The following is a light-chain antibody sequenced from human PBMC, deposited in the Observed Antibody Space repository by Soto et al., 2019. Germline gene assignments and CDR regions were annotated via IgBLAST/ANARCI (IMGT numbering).Light chain of an antibody. CDR2: GAS. CDR1: QTIRSNY. V-gene: IGKV3-20*01. J-gene: IGKJ1*01. Sequence: ETVLTQSPGTLSLSPRERATLSCRASQTIRSNYLAWYRQTPGQAPRLLIYGASNRATGIADRFSGSGAGTDFTLIFSRLEPEDFALYYCQQYGSSPWTFGQGTKVEI. CDR3: QQYGSSPWT.